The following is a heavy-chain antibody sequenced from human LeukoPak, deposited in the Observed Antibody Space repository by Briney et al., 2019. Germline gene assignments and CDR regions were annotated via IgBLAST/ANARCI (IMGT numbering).Heavy chain of an antibody. J-gene: IGHJ4*02. CDR3: ARVRGYCSSTICYRYYFDY. D-gene: IGHD2-2*01. V-gene: IGHV4-38-2*02. CDR1: GYSLSSGYY. Sequence: SETLSLTCTVSGYSLSSGYYWGWIRQHPGKGLEWIGTIYHSGSTYYNPSLKSRVTISVDTSKNQFSLKLTSVTAADTAVYYCARVRGYCSSTICYRYYFDYWGQGTLVTVSS. CDR2: IYHSGST.